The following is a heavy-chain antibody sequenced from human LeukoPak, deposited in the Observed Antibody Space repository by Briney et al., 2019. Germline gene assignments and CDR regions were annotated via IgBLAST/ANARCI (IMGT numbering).Heavy chain of an antibody. Sequence: PSKTLSLTCTVSGDSINNYFWTWIRQPAGKGLEWIGRIYSSGTTNYNPSLKSRLIMSVDTSKNQFSLNLSSVTAADTAVYYCARDANARAWDYWGQGILVTVSS. D-gene: IGHD1-1*01. V-gene: IGHV4-4*07. CDR1: GDSINNYF. J-gene: IGHJ4*02. CDR3: ARDANARAWDY. CDR2: IYSSGTT.